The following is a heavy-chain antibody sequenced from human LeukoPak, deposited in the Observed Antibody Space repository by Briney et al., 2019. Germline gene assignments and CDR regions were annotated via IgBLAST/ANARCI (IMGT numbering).Heavy chain of an antibody. CDR2: ITGGGSGI. CDR1: AFTFSNYA. D-gene: IGHD3-9*01. J-gene: IGHJ4*02. CDR3: AKWGDYDVLTGYYVSDY. Sequence: RGSRRLSCAPSAFTFSNYAISWVRQAPGEGLEWVSAITGGGSGIYYADSMKSRFTISRDNSKNTLYLQINSLRAEDTAVYYCAKWGDYDVLTGYYVSDYWGQGTLVTVSS. V-gene: IGHV3-23*01.